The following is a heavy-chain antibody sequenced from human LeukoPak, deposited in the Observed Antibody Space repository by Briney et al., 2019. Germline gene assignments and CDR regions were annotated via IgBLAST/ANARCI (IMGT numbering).Heavy chain of an antibody. D-gene: IGHD3-22*01. J-gene: IGHJ4*02. CDR2: ISGSSIYI. V-gene: IGHV3-21*01. Sequence: GGSLRLSCAASGFTFSTYCINWVRQAPGKGLEWVSSISGSSIYIYYADSVKGRFTISRDNAKNSLYLQLNSLRAEDTAVYYCARDPPYYDGSGYYYDYWGQGTLVTVSS. CDR1: GFTFSTYC. CDR3: ARDPPYYDGSGYYYDY.